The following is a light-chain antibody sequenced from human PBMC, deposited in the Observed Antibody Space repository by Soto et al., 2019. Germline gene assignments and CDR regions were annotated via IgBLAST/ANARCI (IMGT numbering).Light chain of an antibody. CDR2: ETS. CDR1: QNVRKW. CDR3: QQYYTYPWT. Sequence: DIQMTQSPSTLSASIGDRVTLTCRASQNVRKWLAWYQQKPGKTPKLLIYETSTLESGVPSRVSGSGFGTEFTLTISSLQPDDFATYYCQQYYTYPWTFGQGTQVEI. J-gene: IGKJ1*01. V-gene: IGKV1-5*03.